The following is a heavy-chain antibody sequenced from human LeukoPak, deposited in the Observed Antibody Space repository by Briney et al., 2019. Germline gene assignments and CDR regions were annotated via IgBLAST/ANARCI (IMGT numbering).Heavy chain of an antibody. CDR1: GGSISSSSYY. CDR3: ARIEMATIIGYWYFDL. D-gene: IGHD5-24*01. J-gene: IGHJ2*01. Sequence: KPSETLSLTCTVSGGSISSSSYYWGWIRQPPGKGLEWVGSIYYSGSTYYNPSLKSRVTISVDTSKNQFSLKLSSVTAADTAVYYCARIEMATIIGYWYFDLWGRGTLVTVSS. V-gene: IGHV4-39*01. CDR2: IYYSGST.